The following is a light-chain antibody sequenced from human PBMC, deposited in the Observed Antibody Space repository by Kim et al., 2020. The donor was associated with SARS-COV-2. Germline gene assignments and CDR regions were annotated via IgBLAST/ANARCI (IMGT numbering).Light chain of an antibody. CDR3: QQYNNWPST. Sequence: EIVMTQSPATLSVSPGERATLSCRASQSISSNLAWYQQKPGQAPRLLIYGASTRATGIPARFSGSESGTEFTLTISSLQSEDFAVYHCQQYNNWPSTFGQGTKVDIK. CDR2: GAS. CDR1: QSISSN. J-gene: IGKJ2*02. V-gene: IGKV3-15*01.